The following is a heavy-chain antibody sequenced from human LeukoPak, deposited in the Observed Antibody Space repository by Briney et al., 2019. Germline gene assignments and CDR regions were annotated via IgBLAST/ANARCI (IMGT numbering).Heavy chain of an antibody. D-gene: IGHD4-11*01. CDR2: IIPIFGTA. CDR3: ATHDPDYSFGYYYYYMDV. J-gene: IGHJ6*03. V-gene: IGHV1-69*05. Sequence: SVKVSCKASGGTFSSYAISWVRQAPGQGLEWMGGIIPIFGTANYAQKFQGRVTITTDESTSTAYMELSSLRSEDTAVYCCATHDPDYSFGYYYYYMDVWGKGTTVTVSS. CDR1: GGTFSSYA.